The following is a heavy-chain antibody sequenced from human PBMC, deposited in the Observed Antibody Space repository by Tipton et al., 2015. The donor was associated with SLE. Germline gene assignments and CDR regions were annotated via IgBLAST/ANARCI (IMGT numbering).Heavy chain of an antibody. CDR3: ARGSGFDS. J-gene: IGHJ4*02. V-gene: IGHV3-7*01. Sequence: SLRLSCAAPGFTFTTYAMSWVRQAPGKGLEWVANIKQDGSDKYYVDSVEGRFTISRDNAKNSLYLQMNSLRVEDTAVYYCARGSGFDSWGQGTLVTVSS. CDR2: IKQDGSDK. CDR1: GFTFTTYA.